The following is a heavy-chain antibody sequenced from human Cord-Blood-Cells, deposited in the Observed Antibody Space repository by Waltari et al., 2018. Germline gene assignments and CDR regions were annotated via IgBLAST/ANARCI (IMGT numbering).Heavy chain of an antibody. D-gene: IGHD7-27*01. Sequence: QMQLVQSGPEVKKPGTSVKVSCKASGFTFTSSAVQWVRQARGQRLEWIGWIVVGSGNTNHAQKFQERVTITRDMSTSTAYMELSSLRSEDTAVYYCAAVGTSYDGMDVWGQGTTVTVSS. CDR1: GFTFTSSA. CDR2: IVVGSGNT. J-gene: IGHJ6*02. V-gene: IGHV1-58*01. CDR3: AAVGTSYDGMDV.